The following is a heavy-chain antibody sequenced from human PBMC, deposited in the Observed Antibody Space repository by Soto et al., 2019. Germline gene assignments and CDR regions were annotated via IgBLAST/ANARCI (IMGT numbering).Heavy chain of an antibody. V-gene: IGHV4-4*02. Sequence: SETLSLTCAVSGASISSSAWLSWIRQPPGKGPEWIGEIYHSGSTNYNPSLKSRVTMSVDKSKNQFSLDLSSVTAADTAIYYCARVRCDTTSCFKDFFDYWGPGTLVTVSS. CDR2: IYHSGST. D-gene: IGHD2-2*01. CDR1: GASISSSAW. CDR3: ARVRCDTTSCFKDFFDY. J-gene: IGHJ4*02.